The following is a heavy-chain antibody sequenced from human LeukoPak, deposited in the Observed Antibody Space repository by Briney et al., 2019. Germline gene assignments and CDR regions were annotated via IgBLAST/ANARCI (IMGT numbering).Heavy chain of an antibody. CDR1: GFTVSNTY. V-gene: IGHV3-53*01. J-gene: IGHJ4*02. D-gene: IGHD3-22*01. CDR2: IYSGGGT. Sequence: GGSLRLSCAASGFTVSNTYMSWVRQAPGKGLEWVSIIYSGGGTRYADSVKGRFTISRDNSRNTLYLQMNSLRAEDTALYYCARDNYDSSGFTWGQGTLVTVSS. CDR3: ARDNYDSSGFT.